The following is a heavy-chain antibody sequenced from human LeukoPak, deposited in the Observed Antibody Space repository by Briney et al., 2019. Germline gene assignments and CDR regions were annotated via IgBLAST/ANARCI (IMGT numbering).Heavy chain of an antibody. Sequence: ASVKVSCKASGYTSSDYYMHWVRQAPGQGLEWMGWINPNSADANYAQKFQGRVTVTRDTSISTVYMELSRLRSDDTAVYYCARGGSSSNDYWGQGTLITVSS. CDR3: ARGGSSSNDY. D-gene: IGHD6-6*01. CDR1: GYTSSDYY. J-gene: IGHJ4*02. V-gene: IGHV1-2*02. CDR2: INPNSADA.